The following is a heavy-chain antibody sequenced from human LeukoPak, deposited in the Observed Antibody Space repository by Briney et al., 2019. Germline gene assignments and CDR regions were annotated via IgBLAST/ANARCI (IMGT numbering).Heavy chain of an antibody. CDR2: ISAYNGNT. Sequence: ASVKVSCKASGYTFTSYGISWVRQAPGQGLEWMGWISAYNGNTNYAQKLQGRVTMTTDTSTSTAYMELRSLRSDDTAVYYCARLYYDSSGYYYSSNYYYYMDVWGKGTTVTVSS. D-gene: IGHD3-22*01. CDR3: ARLYYDSSGYYYSSNYYYYMDV. J-gene: IGHJ6*03. V-gene: IGHV1-18*01. CDR1: GYTFTSYG.